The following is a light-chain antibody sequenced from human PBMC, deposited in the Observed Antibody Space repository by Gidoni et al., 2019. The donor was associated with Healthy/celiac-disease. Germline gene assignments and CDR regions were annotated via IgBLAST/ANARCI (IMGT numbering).Light chain of an antibody. V-gene: IGLV2-11*01. CDR1: SSDVGGYNY. Sequence: QSALTQPRSVSGSPGPSVTISGTGTSSDVGGYNYVSWYQQHPGKAPKLMMYDVSKRPSGVPDRCSGSKSGSTASLTISRLQAEDEADYYCCSYAGSYTSWVFGGGTKLTVL. J-gene: IGLJ3*02. CDR3: CSYAGSYTSWV. CDR2: DVS.